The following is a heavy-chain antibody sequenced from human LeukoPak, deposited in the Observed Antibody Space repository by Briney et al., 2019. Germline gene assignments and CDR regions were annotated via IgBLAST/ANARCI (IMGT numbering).Heavy chain of an antibody. CDR3: ARLLLVGAVPGGFDY. J-gene: IGHJ4*02. Sequence: GGSLNLPCKGSGYSFPSYWIGGVRQLPGKGLGGMGIIEPVVSDTRYSPSFQGQVTLSADKPISTAYLQWTGLKASATAMYYCARLLLVGAVPGGFDYRRRGTLPSVSS. CDR1: GYSFPSYW. CDR2: IEPVVSDT. V-gene: IGHV5-51*01. D-gene: IGHD6-19*01.